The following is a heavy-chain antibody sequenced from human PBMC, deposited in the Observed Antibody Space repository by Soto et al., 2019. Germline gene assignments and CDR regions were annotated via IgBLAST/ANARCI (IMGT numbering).Heavy chain of an antibody. CDR1: GASISNYF. D-gene: IGHD6-19*01. V-gene: IGHV4-4*07. Sequence: SETLSLTCTVSGASISNYFWTWIRQPAGKGLDWIGRISTSGTTNYNPSLKSRVTMSVDTSKNHFSLNLSSVTAADTAVYYCAREAGPDRWFDPWGQGTLVTVS. CDR2: ISTSGTT. CDR3: AREAGPDRWFDP. J-gene: IGHJ5*02.